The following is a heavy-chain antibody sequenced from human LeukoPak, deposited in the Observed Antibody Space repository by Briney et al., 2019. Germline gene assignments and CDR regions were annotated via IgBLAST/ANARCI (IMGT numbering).Heavy chain of an antibody. D-gene: IGHD3-10*01. CDR1: GGYISSYY. Sequence: SETLSLTCTVSGGYISSYYWIWIRQPPGKGLEWIGYIYYSGSTNYNPSLKSRVTISVDTSKNQFSLKLSSVTAADTAGYYCARVVPSLGIGIWGQGTMVTVSS. CDR3: ARVVPSLGIGI. J-gene: IGHJ3*02. CDR2: IYYSGST. V-gene: IGHV4-59*01.